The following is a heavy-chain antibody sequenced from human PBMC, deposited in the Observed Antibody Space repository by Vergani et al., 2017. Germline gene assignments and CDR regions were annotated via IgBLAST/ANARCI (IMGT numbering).Heavy chain of an antibody. J-gene: IGHJ4*02. V-gene: IGHV3-23*04. D-gene: IGHD5-12*01. CDR1: GFTFDDYG. CDR2: VSGSSATP. CDR3: TKGSRGYTGYFFDY. Sequence: EVQLVESGGGVVRPGGSLRLSCAVSGFTFDDYGMSWVRQAPGKGLEWVSSVSGSSATPYYADSVKGRFIISRDNSKNTLHLQMNSLRADDTAVYYCTKGSRGYTGYFFDYWGQGTLATVSS.